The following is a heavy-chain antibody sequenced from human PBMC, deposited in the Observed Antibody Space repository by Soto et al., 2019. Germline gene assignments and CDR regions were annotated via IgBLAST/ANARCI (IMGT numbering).Heavy chain of an antibody. CDR3: ARDPGVTMVRGVSYGMDV. CDR2: IYYSGST. CDR1: GGSISSGGYY. J-gene: IGHJ6*02. Sequence: LSLTCTVSGGSISSGGYYWSWIRQHPGKGLEWIGYIYYSGSTYYNPSLKSQVTISVDTSKNQFSLKLSSVTAADTAVYYCARDPGVTMVRGVSYGMDVWGQGTTVTVSS. D-gene: IGHD3-10*01. V-gene: IGHV4-31*01.